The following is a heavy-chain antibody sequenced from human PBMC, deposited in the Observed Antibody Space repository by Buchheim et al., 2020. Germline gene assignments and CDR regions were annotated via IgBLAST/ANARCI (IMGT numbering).Heavy chain of an antibody. J-gene: IGHJ4*02. CDR1: GGSISTTTYY. CDR2: VHYTGTT. V-gene: IGHV4-39*01. D-gene: IGHD5-24*01. Sequence: QVQLQESGPGLLKPSETLSLTCTVSGGSISTTTYYWDWIRQSPGKGLEWIGNVHYTGTTYYNPSLKNRVTMSVDTSKNQFSMKLISVATADTALYYGARHSDAYNFFDYWGQGTL. CDR3: ARHSDAYNFFDY.